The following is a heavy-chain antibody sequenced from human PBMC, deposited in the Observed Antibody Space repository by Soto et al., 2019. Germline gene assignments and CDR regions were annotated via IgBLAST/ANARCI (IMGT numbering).Heavy chain of an antibody. CDR1: GFTFSSYS. D-gene: IGHD6-13*01. CDR3: EREGGSSSFVYYYYYGMEV. J-gene: IGHJ6*02. CDR2: ISSSSSTI. V-gene: IGHV3-48*02. Sequence: EVQLVESGGGLVQPGGSLRLSCAASGFTFSSYSMNWVRQAPGKGLEWVSYISSSSSTIYYADSVKGRFTISRDSAKKSLYLHMNSLRDDDTPVYYCEREGGSSSFVYYYYYGMEVWGQGTTGTVSS.